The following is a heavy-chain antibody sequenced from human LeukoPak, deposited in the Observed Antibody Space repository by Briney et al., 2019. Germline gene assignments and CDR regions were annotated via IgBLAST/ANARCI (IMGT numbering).Heavy chain of an antibody. J-gene: IGHJ4*02. CDR1: GYTFTSYG. D-gene: IGHD3-10*01. CDR2: ISAYNGST. Sequence: ASVKVSCKASGYTFTSYGISWMRQAPGQGLEWMGWISAYNGSTNYAQKLQGRVTMTTDTSTSTAYMELRSLRSDDTAVYYCARGSRYGSGSYYNNFDYWGQGTLVTVSS. CDR3: ARGSRYGSGSYYNNFDY. V-gene: IGHV1-18*04.